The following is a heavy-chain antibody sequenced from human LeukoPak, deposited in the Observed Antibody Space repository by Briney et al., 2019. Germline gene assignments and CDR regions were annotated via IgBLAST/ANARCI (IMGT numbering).Heavy chain of an antibody. CDR3: ARGGSYYDFWSGYYDYYYYMDV. V-gene: IGHV4-59*01. CDR2: IYYSGST. D-gene: IGHD3-3*01. Sequence: PSETLSLTCTVSGGSISSYYWSWIRQPPGKGLEWIGYIYYSGSTNYNPSLKSRVTISVDTSKNQFSLRLTSVTAADTAVDYCARGGSYYDFWSGYYDYYYYMDVWGKGTTVTVSS. J-gene: IGHJ6*03. CDR1: GGSISSYY.